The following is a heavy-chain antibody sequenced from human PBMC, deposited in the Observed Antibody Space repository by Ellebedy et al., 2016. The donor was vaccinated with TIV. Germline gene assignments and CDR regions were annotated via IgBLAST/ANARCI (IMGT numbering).Heavy chain of an antibody. V-gene: IGHV4-59*08. D-gene: IGHD6-19*01. J-gene: IGHJ4*02. CDR3: ARHGYSSGPYYFDY. Sequence: MPGGSLRLSCTVSGGSIRSYYWSWIRQPPGKGLELIAYIYYSGSTNYNPSLKSRVTISVDTSKHQFSLKLSSVTAADTAVYYCARHGYSSGPYYFDYWGQGTLVTVSS. CDR1: GGSIRSYY. CDR2: IYYSGST.